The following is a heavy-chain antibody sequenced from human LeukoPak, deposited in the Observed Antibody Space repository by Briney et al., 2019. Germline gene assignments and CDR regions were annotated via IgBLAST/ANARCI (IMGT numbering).Heavy chain of an antibody. CDR2: ISYDGSNK. V-gene: IGHV3-30-3*01. CDR3: ARGSYDSSGHKYYFDY. CDR1: GFPFSSYS. Sequence: PGGSLRLSCAASGFPFSSYSMTWVRQAPGKGLEWVAVISYDGSNKYYADSVKGRFTISRDNSKNTLYLQMNSLRAEDTAVYYCARGSYDSSGHKYYFDYWGQGTLVTVSS. D-gene: IGHD3-22*01. J-gene: IGHJ4*02.